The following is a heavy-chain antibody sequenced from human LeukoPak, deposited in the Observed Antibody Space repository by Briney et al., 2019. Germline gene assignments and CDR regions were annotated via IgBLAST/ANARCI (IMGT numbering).Heavy chain of an antibody. CDR3: SRDSGPFSPFGF. J-gene: IGHJ4*02. CDR1: GGSISGTNW. CDR2: ISLRGLT. Sequence: PSETLSLTCGVSGGSISGTNWWSWVRQPPGQGLEWIGEISLRGLTNYNPSLRSRHTMSLDESKNQVSLNLTSVTAADTAVYYCSRDSGPFSPFGFWGQGTLVSVHS. V-gene: IGHV4-4*02. D-gene: IGHD1-26*01.